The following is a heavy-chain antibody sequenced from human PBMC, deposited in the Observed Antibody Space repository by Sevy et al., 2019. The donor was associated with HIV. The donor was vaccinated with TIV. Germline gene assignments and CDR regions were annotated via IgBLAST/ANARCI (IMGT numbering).Heavy chain of an antibody. CDR3: ARAPERITMIVVVVGGFDY. J-gene: IGHJ4*02. CDR1: GFTFSSYW. V-gene: IGHV3-7*01. CDR2: IKQDGSEK. D-gene: IGHD3-22*01. Sequence: GSLRLSCAASGFTFSSYWMSWVRQAPGKGLEWVANIKQDGSEKYYVDSVKGRFTISRDNAKNSLYLQMNSLRAEDTAVYYCARAPERITMIVVVVGGFDYWGQGTLVTVSS.